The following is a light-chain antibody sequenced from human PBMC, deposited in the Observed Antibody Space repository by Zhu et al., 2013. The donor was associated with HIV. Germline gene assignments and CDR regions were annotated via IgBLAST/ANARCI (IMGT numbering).Light chain of an antibody. CDR1: QNISSSY. CDR2: GAS. Sequence: EIALTQSPGTLSLSPGQRATLSCRASQNISSSYLAWYQQKPGQAPRLVTYGASSRATGIPDRFSGSGSGTDFTLTISRLEPEDLAVYFCHQYGSSPTFGQGTKLEIK. J-gene: IGKJ2*01. V-gene: IGKV3-20*01. CDR3: HQYGSSPT.